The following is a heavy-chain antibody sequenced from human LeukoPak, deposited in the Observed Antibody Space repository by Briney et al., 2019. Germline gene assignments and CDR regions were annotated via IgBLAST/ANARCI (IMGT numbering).Heavy chain of an antibody. CDR3: ARASITMVRGVIYYYGMDV. Sequence: SVKVSCKASGGTFSSYAISWVRQAPGQGLEWMGRIIPILGIANYAQKFQGRVMITADKSTSTAYMELSSLRSEDTAVYYCARASITMVRGVIYYYGMDVWGQGTTVTVSS. CDR2: IIPILGIA. J-gene: IGHJ6*02. D-gene: IGHD3-10*01. V-gene: IGHV1-69*04. CDR1: GGTFSSYA.